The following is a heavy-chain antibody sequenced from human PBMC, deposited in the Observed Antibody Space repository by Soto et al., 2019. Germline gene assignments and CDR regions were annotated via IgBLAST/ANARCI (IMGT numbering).Heavy chain of an antibody. CDR1: GYTFTNYG. D-gene: IGHD2-2*01. J-gene: IGHJ5*02. V-gene: IGHV1-18*01. CDR2: ISAYNGDT. CDR3: FRGGAPAALPWFEP. Sequence: QVQLVQSGVEVKKPGASVKVSCKASGYTFTNYGISWVRQAPGQGLEWMGWISAYNGDTDYAQKLQGRITLTTDTPTTTAYMELRSLTSEDTAVYYCFRGGAPAALPWFEPWGPGTLVTVSS.